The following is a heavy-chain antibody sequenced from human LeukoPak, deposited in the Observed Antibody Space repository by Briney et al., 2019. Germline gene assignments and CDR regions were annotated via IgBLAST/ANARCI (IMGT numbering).Heavy chain of an antibody. D-gene: IGHD1-14*01. V-gene: IGHV4-39*07. CDR1: GDSISSSSPY. CDR2: IYYSGST. CDR3: ARSVETNPDYYYMDV. J-gene: IGHJ6*03. Sequence: PSETLSLTCSVSGDSISSSSPYWGWIRQPPGKGLEWIGSIYYSGSTNYNPSLKSRVTISVDTSKNQFSLKLSSVTAADTAVYYCARSVETNPDYYYMDVWGKGTTVTISS.